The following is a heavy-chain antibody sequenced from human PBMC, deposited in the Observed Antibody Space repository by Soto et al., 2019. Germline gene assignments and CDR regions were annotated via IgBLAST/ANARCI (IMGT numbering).Heavy chain of an antibody. Sequence: SETLSLTCTVSGGSISSYYWSWIRQPPGKGLEWIGYIYYSGSTNYNPSLKSRVTISVDTSKNQFSLKLSSVTAADTAVYYCARLHRGYSGYDYVHIPYGDYYYYYYMDVWGKGTTVNVSS. CDR2: IYYSGST. CDR1: GGSISSYY. D-gene: IGHD5-12*01. CDR3: ARLHRGYSGYDYVHIPYGDYYYYYYMDV. V-gene: IGHV4-59*08. J-gene: IGHJ6*03.